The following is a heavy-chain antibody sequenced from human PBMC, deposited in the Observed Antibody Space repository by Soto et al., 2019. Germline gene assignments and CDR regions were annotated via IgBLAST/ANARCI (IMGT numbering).Heavy chain of an antibody. CDR2: ISTYKSDT. CDR3: ARDVFCGGAPACPDMDV. J-gene: IGHJ6*02. D-gene: IGHD2-21*01. CDR1: GYAFTSYG. V-gene: IGHV1-18*04. Sequence: ASVKVSCKASGYAFTSYGMSWVRQAPGQGLEWMGWISTYKSDTNSARTLRDRLTLTTDTSTSTAYMELRSLTSDDTAVYYCARDVFCGGAPACPDMDVWGQGTTVTVSS.